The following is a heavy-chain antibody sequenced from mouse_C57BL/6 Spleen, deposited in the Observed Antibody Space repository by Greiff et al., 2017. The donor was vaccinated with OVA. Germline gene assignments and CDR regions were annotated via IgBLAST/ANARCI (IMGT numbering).Heavy chain of an antibody. CDR2: INPNNGGT. J-gene: IGHJ4*01. V-gene: IGHV1-26*01. CDR1: GYTFTDYY. Sequence: EVKLQQSGPELVKPGASVKISCKASGYTFTDYYMNWVKQSHGKSLEWIGDINPNNGGTSYNQKFKGKATLTVDKSSSTAYMELRSLTSEDSAVYYCGRYGAYAMDYWGQGTSVTVSS. CDR3: GRYGAYAMDY. D-gene: IGHD1-1*01.